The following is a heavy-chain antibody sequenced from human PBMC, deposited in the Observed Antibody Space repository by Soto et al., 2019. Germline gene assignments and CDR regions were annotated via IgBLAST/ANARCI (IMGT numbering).Heavy chain of an antibody. CDR1: GFTFSSYA. J-gene: IGHJ4*02. D-gene: IGHD1-7*01. V-gene: IGHV3-23*01. Sequence: GGSLRLSCAASGFTFSSYAMSWVRQAPGKGLEWVSAISGSGGSTYYADCVKGRFTISRDNSKNTLYLQMNSLRAEDTAVYYCAKGRSDWNYYFDYWGQRTLVTVSS. CDR3: AKGRSDWNYYFDY. CDR2: ISGSGGST.